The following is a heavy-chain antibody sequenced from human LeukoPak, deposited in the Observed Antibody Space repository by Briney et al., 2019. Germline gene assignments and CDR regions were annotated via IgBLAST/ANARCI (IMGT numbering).Heavy chain of an antibody. D-gene: IGHD4-17*01. J-gene: IGHJ6*03. CDR1: GYTFTGYN. CDR2: INPNSGGT. V-gene: IGHV1-2*02. CDR3: ARGATVNHYYYYMDV. Sequence: ASVKVSCKASGYTFTGYNMHWVRQAPGQGLEWMGWINPNSGGTNYAQNFQGRVTMTRDTSISTAYMELSRLRSDDTAVYYCARGATVNHYYYYMDVWGKGTTVTVSS.